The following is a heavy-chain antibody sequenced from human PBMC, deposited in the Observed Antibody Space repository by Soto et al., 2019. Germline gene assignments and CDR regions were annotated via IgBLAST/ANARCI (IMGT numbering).Heavy chain of an antibody. Sequence: GGSLRLSCASSGFTFSSYAMSWVRQAPGKGLEWVSAISGSGGSTYYADSVKGRFTISRDNSKNMLYLQMNSLRTEDTAVYFCARVTTLACDYWGQGTLVTVSS. CDR2: ISGSGGST. CDR1: GFTFSSYA. D-gene: IGHD3-22*01. J-gene: IGHJ4*02. V-gene: IGHV3-23*01. CDR3: ARVTTLACDY.